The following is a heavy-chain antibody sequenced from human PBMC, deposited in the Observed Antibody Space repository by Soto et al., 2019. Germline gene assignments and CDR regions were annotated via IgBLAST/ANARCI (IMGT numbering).Heavy chain of an antibody. Sequence: LSLTCAVSGDSVTRSNWWSWVRQSPGKGLEWIGEIYHSGNTKYNPSLKSRITMSVDKAKNQFSLKMTSVTAADTAVYYCATSGWNEDFYYYYGMDVWGQGTTVTVSS. CDR1: GDSVTRSNW. J-gene: IGHJ6*02. D-gene: IGHD6-19*01. CDR3: ATSGWNEDFYYYYGMDV. CDR2: IYHSGNT. V-gene: IGHV4-4*02.